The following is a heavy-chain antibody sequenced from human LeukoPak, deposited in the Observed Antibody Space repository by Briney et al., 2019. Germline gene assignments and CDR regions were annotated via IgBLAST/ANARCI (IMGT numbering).Heavy chain of an antibody. V-gene: IGHV3-64*01. J-gene: IGHJ6*02. CDR2: ISSNGGNT. CDR3: ARDLYPYPRYGMDV. CDR1: GFTFSNYA. D-gene: IGHD2-2*02. Sequence: GGSLRLSCAASGFTFSNYAMYWVRQAPGKGLECVSAISSNGGNTYYVNSVNGRFTLSRHNSKNTLYLQMGSLRAEDMGVYYCARDLYPYPRYGMDVWGQGTTVTVSS.